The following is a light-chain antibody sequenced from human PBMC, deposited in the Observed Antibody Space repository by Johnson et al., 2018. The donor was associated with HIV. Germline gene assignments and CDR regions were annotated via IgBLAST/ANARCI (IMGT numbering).Light chain of an antibody. CDR1: SSNIGNNY. V-gene: IGLV1-51*01. Sequence: QSVLTQPPSVSAAPGQKVTISCSGSSSNIGNNYVSWYQQLPGTAPKLLIYDNNKRPSGIPDRFSASKSGTSATMGITGLQTGDEADYFCGTLDSSLSTGVFGTGTEVTVL. CDR2: DNN. CDR3: GTLDSSLSTGV. J-gene: IGLJ1*01.